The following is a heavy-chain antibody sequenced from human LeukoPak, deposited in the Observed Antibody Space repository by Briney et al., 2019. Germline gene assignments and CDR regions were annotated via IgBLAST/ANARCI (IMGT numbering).Heavy chain of an antibody. D-gene: IGHD5-12*01. CDR2: ISGSGGST. V-gene: IGHV3-23*01. CDR1: GFAFSNYA. J-gene: IGHJ4*02. CDR3: AKCEAYTGYVPHY. Sequence: GGSLRLSCAASGFAFSNYAMSWVRQAPEKGLEWVSTISGSGGSTFYADSVKGRFAISRDNSGNTLYLQMNSLRAEDTAIYYCAKCEAYTGYVPHYWGQGTQVIVSS.